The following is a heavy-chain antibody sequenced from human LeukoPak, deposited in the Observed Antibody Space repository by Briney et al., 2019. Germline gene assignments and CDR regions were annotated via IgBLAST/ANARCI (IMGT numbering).Heavy chain of an antibody. V-gene: IGHV4-38-2*02. J-gene: IGHJ4*02. CDR3: VRSEINDYSKY. CDR1: GGSISSGYH. CDR2: IDQSGSA. D-gene: IGHD4-11*01. Sequence: SETLSLTCTVSGGSISSGYHWGWIRQTPGKGLEWLGSIDQSGSAYDNPSLRSRVTISLDTSKNQVYLKVNSVTAADTAVYYCVRSEINDYSKYWGQGTLVTVSS.